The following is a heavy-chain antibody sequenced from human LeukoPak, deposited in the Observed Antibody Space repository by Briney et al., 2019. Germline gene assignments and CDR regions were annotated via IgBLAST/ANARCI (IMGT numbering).Heavy chain of an antibody. CDR1: GFTFDDYA. Sequence: GGSLRLSCAASGFTFDDYAMHWVRQAPGKGLEWVSGISWNSGSIGYADSVTGRFTISRDNAKNLLYLQMNSLRVEDTAVYYCANGDGFDYWGQGTLVTVSS. CDR2: ISWNSGSI. CDR3: ANGDGFDY. V-gene: IGHV3-9*01. J-gene: IGHJ4*02.